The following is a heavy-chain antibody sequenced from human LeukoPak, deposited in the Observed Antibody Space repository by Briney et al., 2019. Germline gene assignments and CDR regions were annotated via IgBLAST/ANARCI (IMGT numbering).Heavy chain of an antibody. V-gene: IGHV3-53*01. CDR1: GFTVSDFY. D-gene: IGHD3-16*01. J-gene: IGHJ4*02. CDR3: ARDRLQYFNY. CDR2: IYVSGDT. Sequence: GGSLRLSCAASGFTVSDFYMSWVRQAPGKGLEWVSLIYVSGDTYYTDSVKGRFTISRDTSENTQYLQMNSLRVEDTAVYYCARDRLQYFNYWGQGTLVTVSS.